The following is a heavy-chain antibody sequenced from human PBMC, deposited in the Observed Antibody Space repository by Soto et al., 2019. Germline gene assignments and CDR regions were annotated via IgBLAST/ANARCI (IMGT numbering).Heavy chain of an antibody. CDR3: ARLWSRDIFPAEYFQH. Sequence: QLQLQESGPGLVKPSETLSLTCTVSGGSISSSSYYWGWIRQPPGKGLEWIGSIYYSGSTYYNPSLKSRVTISVDTSKNQFSLKLSSVTAADTAVYYCARLWSRDIFPAEYFQHWGQGTLVTVSS. CDR1: GGSISSSSYY. V-gene: IGHV4-39*01. D-gene: IGHD3-9*01. J-gene: IGHJ1*01. CDR2: IYYSGST.